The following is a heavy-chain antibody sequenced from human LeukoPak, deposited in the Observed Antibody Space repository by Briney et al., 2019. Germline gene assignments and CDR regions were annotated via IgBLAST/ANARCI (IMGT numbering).Heavy chain of an antibody. J-gene: IGHJ5*02. Sequence: TGESLQISCKGSGYIFTSYWISWVRQLPGKGLEWMGRIDPSDSYTNYSPSFQGHVTISADKSISTAYLQWSSLKASDTAMYYCARHTDYYDSSATNEPDNWFDPWGQGTLVTVSS. D-gene: IGHD3-22*01. V-gene: IGHV5-10-1*01. CDR2: IDPSDSYT. CDR1: GYIFTSYW. CDR3: ARHTDYYDSSATNEPDNWFDP.